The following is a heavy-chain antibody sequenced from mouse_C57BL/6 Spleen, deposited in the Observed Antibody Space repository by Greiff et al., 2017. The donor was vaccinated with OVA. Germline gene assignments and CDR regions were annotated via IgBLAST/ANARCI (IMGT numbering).Heavy chain of an antibody. D-gene: IGHD2-2*01. J-gene: IGHJ2*01. CDR1: GFTFSSYA. CDR3: TRVYGYDRGNYFDY. Sequence: EVKLMESGEGLVKPGGSLKLSCAASGFTFSSYAMSWVRQTPEKRLEWVAYISSGGDYIYYADTVKGRFTFSRDNARNTLYLQISSLTSEDTAMYYCTRVYGYDRGNYFDYWGQGTTLTVSS. CDR2: ISSGGDYI. V-gene: IGHV5-9-1*02.